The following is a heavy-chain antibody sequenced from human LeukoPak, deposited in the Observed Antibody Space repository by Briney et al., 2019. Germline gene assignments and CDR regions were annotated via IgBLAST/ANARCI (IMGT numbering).Heavy chain of an antibody. D-gene: IGHD3-22*01. Sequence: GASVKVSCKASGYTFTGYYMHWVRQAPGQGLEWMGGIIPIFGTANYAQKFQGRVTITTDESTSTAYMELSSLRSEDTAVYYCARVTYYYDSSGRMPFDYWGQGTLVTVSS. CDR3: ARVTYYYDSSGRMPFDY. CDR1: GYTFTGYY. CDR2: IIPIFGTA. V-gene: IGHV1-69*05. J-gene: IGHJ4*02.